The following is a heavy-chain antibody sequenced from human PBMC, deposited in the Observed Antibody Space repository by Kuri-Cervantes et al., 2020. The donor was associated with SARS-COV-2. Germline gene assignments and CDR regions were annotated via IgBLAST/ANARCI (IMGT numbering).Heavy chain of an antibody. D-gene: IGHD2-15*01. CDR3: ARDRGYCSGGGCYSTGFSFDY. CDR2: IWYDGSNK. CDR1: GFTSSNYG. V-gene: IGHV3-33*08. J-gene: IGHJ4*02. Sequence: GGSLRLSCAASGFTSSNYGVHWVRQAPGKGLEWVAVIWYDGSNKYYADSVKGRFTISRDTSKNTVHLQMNSLRVEDTAVYYCARDRGYCSGGGCYSTGFSFDYWGQGALVTVSS.